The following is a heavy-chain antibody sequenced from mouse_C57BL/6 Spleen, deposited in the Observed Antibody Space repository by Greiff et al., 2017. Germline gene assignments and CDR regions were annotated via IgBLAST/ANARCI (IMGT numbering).Heavy chain of an antibody. CDR2: IYPGGGNT. V-gene: IGHV1-81*01. Sequence: VQVVESGAELARPGASVKLSCTASGYTFTSYGISWVKQRTGQGLEWIGAIYPGGGNTYYNEKFKGKGTLTADKSSSTAYMELRSLRSEDSAVYFYARKSTRGYSAMDYWGQGTSVTVSA. CDR3: ARKSTRGYSAMDY. J-gene: IGHJ4*01. CDR1: GYTFTSYG.